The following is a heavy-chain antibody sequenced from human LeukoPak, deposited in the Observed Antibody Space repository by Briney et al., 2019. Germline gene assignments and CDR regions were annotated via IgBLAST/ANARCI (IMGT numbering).Heavy chain of an antibody. V-gene: IGHV4-4*07. J-gene: IGHJ4*02. Sequence: PSETLSLTCTVSGGSISSYYWSWIRQPAGKGLEWIGRIYTSGITNYNPSLKSRVTISLDTSKNQFSLKLSSVTAADTAVYYCAAGDDFWSGSLGHWGQGTLVTVSS. CDR3: AAGDDFWSGSLGH. CDR2: IYTSGIT. CDR1: GGSISSYY. D-gene: IGHD3-3*01.